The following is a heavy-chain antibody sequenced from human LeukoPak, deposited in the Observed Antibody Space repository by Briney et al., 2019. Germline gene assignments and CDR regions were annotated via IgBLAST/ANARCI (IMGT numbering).Heavy chain of an antibody. J-gene: IGHJ5*02. V-gene: IGHV4-39*01. CDR1: GGSISSSSYY. CDR3: ARHFNFWSGYRFDP. Sequence: PSETLSLTCTVSGGSISSSSYYWGWIRKPPGKGLEWIGSIYYSGSTYYNPSLKSRVTISVDTSKNQFSLKLSSVTAADTAVYYCARHFNFWSGYRFDPWGQGTLVTVSS. D-gene: IGHD3-3*01. CDR2: IYYSGST.